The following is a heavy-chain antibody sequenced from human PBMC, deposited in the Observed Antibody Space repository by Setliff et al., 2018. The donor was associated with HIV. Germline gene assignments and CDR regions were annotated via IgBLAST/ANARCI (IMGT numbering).Heavy chain of an antibody. Sequence: PSETLSLTCTVSGGSISSDYWSWIRQPPRKGLEWIGYIYYSGSTNYNPSLKSRVTISVATSKNQFSLKLNSVTTADTAVYYCARSRTSSGYYGVTGYGMDVWGQGTTVTVSS. J-gene: IGHJ6*02. CDR3: ARSRTSSGYYGVTGYGMDV. V-gene: IGHV4-59*01. CDR1: GGSISSDY. D-gene: IGHD3-22*01. CDR2: IYYSGST.